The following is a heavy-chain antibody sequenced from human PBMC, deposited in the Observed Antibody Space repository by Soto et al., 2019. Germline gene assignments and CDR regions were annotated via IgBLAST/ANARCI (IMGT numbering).Heavy chain of an antibody. CDR3: ARTCSGGTCSFDY. Sequence: PGGSLRLSCAASGFTVSSYYMSWVRQAPGKGLEWVSVSYSAGSADFADSVKGRFTISRDNSKNTLYLQMNSLRAEDTAVYYCARTCSGGTCSFDYWGQGTLVTVSS. V-gene: IGHV3-66*01. J-gene: IGHJ4*02. CDR2: SYSAGSA. CDR1: GFTVSSYY. D-gene: IGHD2-15*01.